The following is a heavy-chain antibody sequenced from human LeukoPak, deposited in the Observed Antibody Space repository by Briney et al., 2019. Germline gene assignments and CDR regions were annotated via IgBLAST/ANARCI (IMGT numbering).Heavy chain of an antibody. V-gene: IGHV3-48*03. Sequence: SGGSLRLSCAASGFTFSSYEMNWVRQAPGKGLEWVSYISSSGSTIYYADSVKGRFTISRDNAKNSLYLQMNSLRAEDTAVYYCARASSSSGINWFDPWGQGTLVTVSS. J-gene: IGHJ5*02. CDR2: ISSSGSTI. CDR1: GFTFSSYE. CDR3: ARASSSSGINWFDP. D-gene: IGHD6-6*01.